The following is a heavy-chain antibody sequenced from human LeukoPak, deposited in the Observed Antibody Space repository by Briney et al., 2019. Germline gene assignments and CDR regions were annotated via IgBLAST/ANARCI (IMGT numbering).Heavy chain of an antibody. D-gene: IGHD3-10*01. V-gene: IGHV4-39*01. CDR3: ARGYYGSGSYLMDV. J-gene: IGHJ6*02. CDR1: GDSISSSIYY. CDR2: IYYSGTT. Sequence: PSETLSLTCAVSGDSISSSIYYWGWIRQPPGKGLEWIGSIYYSGTTYYNPSLKSRVTMSVDPSKNRFSLKLSSVTAADTAVYYCARGYYGSGSYLMDVWGQGTTVTVSS.